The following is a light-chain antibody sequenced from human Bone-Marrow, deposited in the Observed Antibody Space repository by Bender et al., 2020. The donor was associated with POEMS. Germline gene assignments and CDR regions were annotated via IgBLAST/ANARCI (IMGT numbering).Light chain of an antibody. Sequence: QSGLTQPASVSGSPAQSITISFTGTSSDVGGYKAVSWYQQHPDKAPKLLIYDVSARTSGISDRFSGSKSGNTASLTISGLQAEDEADYYCSSYTASTTHVFGSGTKVTVL. CDR2: DVS. V-gene: IGLV2-14*03. J-gene: IGLJ1*01. CDR1: SSDVGGYKA. CDR3: SSYTASTTHV.